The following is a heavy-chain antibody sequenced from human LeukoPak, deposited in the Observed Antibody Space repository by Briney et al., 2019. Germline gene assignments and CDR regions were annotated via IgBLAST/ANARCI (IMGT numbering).Heavy chain of an antibody. Sequence: SETLSLTCAVSGYSISSGYYWGWIRQPPGKGLEWIGSIYHSGSTYYNPSLKSRVTISVDKSKNQVSLKLNSVIVADTAVYYCARVNSGYDSSLWFDPWGQGTLVTVSS. D-gene: IGHD5-12*01. V-gene: IGHV4-38-2*01. CDR3: ARVNSGYDSSLWFDP. CDR2: IYHSGST. CDR1: GYSISSGYY. J-gene: IGHJ5*02.